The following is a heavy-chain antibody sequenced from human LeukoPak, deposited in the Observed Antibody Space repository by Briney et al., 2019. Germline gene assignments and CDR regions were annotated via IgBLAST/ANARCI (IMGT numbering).Heavy chain of an antibody. D-gene: IGHD2-2*01. CDR3: AREKGDQLLSSNYYMDV. CDR2: ISSSSSYI. CDR1: GFTFSSYS. J-gene: IGHJ6*03. Sequence: GGSLRLSCAASGFTFSSYSMNWVRQAPGKGLEWVSSISSSSSYIYYADSVKGRFTISRDNAKNSLYLQMNSLGAEDTAVYYCAREKGDQLLSSNYYMDVWGKGTTVTVSS. V-gene: IGHV3-21*04.